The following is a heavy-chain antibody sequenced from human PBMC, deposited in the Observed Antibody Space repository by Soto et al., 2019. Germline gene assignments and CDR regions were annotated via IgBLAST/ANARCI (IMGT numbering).Heavy chain of an antibody. D-gene: IGHD6-13*01. J-gene: IGHJ6*02. CDR3: ARGGIAAAWAYYYYYGMDV. V-gene: IGHV4-34*01. CDR2: INHSGST. Sequence: SETLSLTCAVYGGSFSGYYWSWIRQPPGKGLEWIGEINHSGSTNYNPSLKSRVTISVDTSKNQFSLKLSSVTAADTAVYYCARGGIAAAWAYYYYYGMDVWGQGTTVTV. CDR1: GGSFSGYY.